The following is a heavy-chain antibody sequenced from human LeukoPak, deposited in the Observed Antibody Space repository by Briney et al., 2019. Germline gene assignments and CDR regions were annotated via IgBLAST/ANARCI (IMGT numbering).Heavy chain of an antibody. V-gene: IGHV1-69*06. J-gene: IGHJ3*01. Sequence: SVKVSCKASGFTFINFAISWVRLAPGQGLEWMGGVIPRFGTAHYTQKFQGRVTFTADKSTSTAYMELTSLKSDDTAIYYCARDTFTVTIPQHDAFDVWGQGTMITVSS. CDR2: VIPRFGTA. CDR3: ARDTFTVTIPQHDAFDV. CDR1: GFTFINFA. D-gene: IGHD4-17*01.